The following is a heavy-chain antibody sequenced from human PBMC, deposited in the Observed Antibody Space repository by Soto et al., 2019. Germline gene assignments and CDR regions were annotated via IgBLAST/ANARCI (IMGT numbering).Heavy chain of an antibody. CDR3: VKDWTGDTCPCMDV. D-gene: IGHD2-8*02. CDR1: GFTFNNYA. V-gene: IGHV3-23*01. J-gene: IGHJ6*01. Sequence: EVQQLESGGGLVQPGGSLRLSCAASGFTFNNYAMTWIRQAPGKGLEWVSTISGSDDSTYYADSVKGRLTISRDNSKNALYLQMSSLRAEDTALHYCVKDWTGDTCPCMDVWGQGTTVTVSS. CDR2: ISGSDDST.